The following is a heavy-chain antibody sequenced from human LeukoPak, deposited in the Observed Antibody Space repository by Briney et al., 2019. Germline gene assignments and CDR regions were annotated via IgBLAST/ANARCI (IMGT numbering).Heavy chain of an antibody. CDR1: GGSISSGSYY. V-gene: IGHV4-61*02. CDR3: ARGPGREEDWFDP. Sequence: SQTLSLTCTVSGGSISSGSYYWSWIRQPAGKGLEWIGRIYTSGSTNYNPSLKSRVTISVDTSKNQFSLKLSSVTAADTAVYYCARGPGREEDWFDPWGQGTLVTVSS. D-gene: IGHD3-10*01. CDR2: IYTSGST. J-gene: IGHJ5*02.